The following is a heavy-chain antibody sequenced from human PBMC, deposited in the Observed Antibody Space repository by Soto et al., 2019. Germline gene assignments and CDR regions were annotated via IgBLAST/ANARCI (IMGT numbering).Heavy chain of an antibody. J-gene: IGHJ6*02. Sequence: SQTLSLTCAISGDSVSSNSAAWNWIRQSPSRGLEWLGRTYYRSKWYNDYAVSVKSRITINPDTSKNQFSLQLNSVTHEDTTVHYCARLKILERRYYYYYGMDVWGQGTTVTVYS. CDR3: ARLKILERRYYYYYGMDV. CDR1: GDSVSSNSAA. CDR2: TYYRSKWYN. D-gene: IGHD1-1*01. V-gene: IGHV6-1*01.